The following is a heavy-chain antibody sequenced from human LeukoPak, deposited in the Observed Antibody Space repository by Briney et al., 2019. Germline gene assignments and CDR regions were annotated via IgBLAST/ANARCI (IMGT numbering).Heavy chain of an antibody. D-gene: IGHD6-19*01. CDR1: GGSISSGGYY. CDR3: ARRLDSSGWYGYYGMDV. Sequence: SQTLSLTCTVSGGSISSGGYYWSWIRQHPGKGLEWIGYIYYSGSTYYNPSLKSRVTISVDTSKNQFSLKLSSVTAADTAVYYCARRLDSSGWYGYYGMDVWGQGTTVTVSS. V-gene: IGHV4-31*03. J-gene: IGHJ6*02. CDR2: IYYSGST.